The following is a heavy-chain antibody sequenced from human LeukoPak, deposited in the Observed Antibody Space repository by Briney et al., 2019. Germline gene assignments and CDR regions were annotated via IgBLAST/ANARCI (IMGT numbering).Heavy chain of an antibody. D-gene: IGHD3-10*01. CDR1: GGSISSYY. J-gene: IGHJ4*02. Sequence: SETLSLTCTVSGGSISSYYWSWIRQPPGKGLEWIGYIYYSGSTNYNPSLKSRVTISVDTSKNQFSLKLSSVTAADTAVYYCARSTMVRGVITIDYWGQGTLVTVSS. V-gene: IGHV4-59*01. CDR2: IYYSGST. CDR3: ARSTMVRGVITIDY.